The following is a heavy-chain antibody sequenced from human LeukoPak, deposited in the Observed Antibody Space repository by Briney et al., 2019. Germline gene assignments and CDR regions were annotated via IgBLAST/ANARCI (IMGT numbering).Heavy chain of an antibody. J-gene: IGHJ5*02. CDR2: ISYDGSNK. D-gene: IGHD3-10*01. Sequence: GWSLRLSCAASGFTFSSYAMHWLRQPPRKGLEGVAGISYDGSNKYYADSVKGRFTISRDNSKNTLYLQMNSLRAEDRAVYYCASPLWFGGLDPWGQGTLVTVSS. CDR1: GFTFSSYA. V-gene: IGHV3-30*04. CDR3: ASPLWFGGLDP.